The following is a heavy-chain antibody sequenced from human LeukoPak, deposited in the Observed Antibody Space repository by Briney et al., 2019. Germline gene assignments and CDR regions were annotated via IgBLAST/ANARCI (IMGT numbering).Heavy chain of an antibody. J-gene: IGHJ4*02. CDR1: GGSISSYY. V-gene: IGHV4-59*08. CDR3: ARLIVLRRDGYNAYFDY. D-gene: IGHD5-24*01. Sequence: SETLSLTCTVSGGSISSYYWSWIRQPPGKGLEWIGYIYYSGSTNYNPSLKSRVTISVDTSKNQFSLKLSSVTAADTAVYYCARLIVLRRDGYNAYFDYRGQGTLVTVSS. CDR2: IYYSGST.